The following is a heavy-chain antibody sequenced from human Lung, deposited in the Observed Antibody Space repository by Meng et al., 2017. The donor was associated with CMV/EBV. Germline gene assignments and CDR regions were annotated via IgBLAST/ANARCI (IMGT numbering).Heavy chain of an antibody. CDR1: GFTFNTYA. CDR2: ISGNGGVT. CDR3: AKDLRDIVVLVGARVH. D-gene: IGHD2-15*01. V-gene: IGHV3-23*01. J-gene: IGHJ4*02. Sequence: GESLKISCAASGFTFNTYAMTWVRQAPGRGLESVSIISGNGGVTYYADSVKGRFTISRDNSKNTVYLQMNSLRAEDTAVYYCAKDLRDIVVLVGARVHWGQGKXVNGSS.